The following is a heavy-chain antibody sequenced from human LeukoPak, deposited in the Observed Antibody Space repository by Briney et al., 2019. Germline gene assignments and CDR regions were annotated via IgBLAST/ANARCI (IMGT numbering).Heavy chain of an antibody. D-gene: IGHD5-18*01. V-gene: IGHV1-46*01. CDR2: INPSGGST. J-gene: IGHJ4*02. Sequence: ASVKVSCKASGYTFTSYYMHWVRQAPGQGLEWMRIINPSGGSTSYAQKFQGRVTMTRDTSTSTVYMELSSLRSEDTAVYYCARDGNSYGHDYWGQGTLVTVSS. CDR3: ARDGNSYGHDY. CDR1: GYTFTSYY.